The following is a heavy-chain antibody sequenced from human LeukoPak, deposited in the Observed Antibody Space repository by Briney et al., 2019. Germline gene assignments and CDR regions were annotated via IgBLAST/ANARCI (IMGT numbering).Heavy chain of an antibody. V-gene: IGHV1-18*01. CDR3: ARDRRVAAAPFAMDV. Sequence: ASVKVSCKASGYTFISFGFSWVRQAPGQGLEWMGWISAYNGDTNFAHRFQGRVTMTTDASTGTASMELRSLTSNDTAVYFCARDRRVAAAPFAMDVWGLGTTVTVSS. CDR1: GYTFISFG. CDR2: ISAYNGDT. J-gene: IGHJ6*02. D-gene: IGHD6-13*01.